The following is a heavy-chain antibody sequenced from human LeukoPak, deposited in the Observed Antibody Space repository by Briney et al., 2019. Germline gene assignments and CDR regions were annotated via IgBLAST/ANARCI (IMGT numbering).Heavy chain of an antibody. Sequence: SETLSLTCTVSGGSMTNYYWNWIRQPPGKGLEWVGYISASGTTNYNPSLMSRVTISVDPSKNQFSLKLRSVTAAPTAVYYCARGLRYYYYYMDVWGKGNTVTVSS. CDR3: ARGLRYYYYYMDV. V-gene: IGHV4-4*09. CDR1: GGSMTNYY. J-gene: IGHJ6*03. CDR2: ISASGTT.